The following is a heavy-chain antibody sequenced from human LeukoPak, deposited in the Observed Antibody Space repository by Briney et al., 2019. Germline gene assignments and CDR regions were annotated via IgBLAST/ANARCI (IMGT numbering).Heavy chain of an antibody. CDR1: GYSFTSYW. J-gene: IGHJ3*02. D-gene: IGHD3-22*01. V-gene: IGHV5-51*01. CDR3: ARPQYYYDSSGAPSDAFDI. CDR2: IYPGDSDT. Sequence: GGSLRLSCAASGYSFTSYWIGWVRQMPGKGLEWMGIIYPGDSDTRYSPSFQGQVTISADKSINTAYLQWSSLKASDTAMYYCARPQYYYDSSGAPSDAFDIWGQGTMVTVSS.